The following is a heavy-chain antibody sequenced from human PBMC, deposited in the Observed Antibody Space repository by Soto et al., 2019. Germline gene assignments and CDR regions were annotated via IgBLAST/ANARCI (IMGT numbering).Heavy chain of an antibody. CDR2: IYYSGST. V-gene: IGHV4-39*01. Sequence: PSETLSLTCAVYGGSFSSYYWGWIRQPPGKGLEWIGSIYYSGSTYYNPSLKSRVTISVDTSKNQFSLKLSSVTAADTAVYYCARTVVVVAATDQDPYYYYMDVWGKGTTVTVSS. CDR3: ARTVVVVAATDQDPYYYYMDV. D-gene: IGHD2-15*01. J-gene: IGHJ6*03. CDR1: GGSFSSYY.